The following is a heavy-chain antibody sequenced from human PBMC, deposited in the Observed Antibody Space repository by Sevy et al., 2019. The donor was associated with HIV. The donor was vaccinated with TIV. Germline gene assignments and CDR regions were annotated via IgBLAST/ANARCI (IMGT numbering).Heavy chain of an antibody. CDR2: ISGIGSST. Sequence: GGSLRLSCAASEFTFNTHAMNWVRQAPGKGLEWVSVISGIGSSTYYANSGKGRFTISRDNSKNTLYLQMNSLRADDTAVYYCAKALNPALESMIEVIFRSLKGFDVWGQGTMVTVSS. V-gene: IGHV3-23*01. CDR3: AKALNPALESMIEVIFRSLKGFDV. CDR1: EFTFNTHA. J-gene: IGHJ3*01. D-gene: IGHD3-22*01.